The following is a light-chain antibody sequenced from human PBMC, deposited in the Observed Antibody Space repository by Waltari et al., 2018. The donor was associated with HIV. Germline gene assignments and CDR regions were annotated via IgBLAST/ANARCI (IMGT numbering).Light chain of an antibody. Sequence: DIVLTQSPATLTLSPGERATLPCRASQSVSSYLAWYRQKPGQAPRLLIYDASNRATGIPARFSGSGSGSDFTLTISSLEPEDFAVYYCQQRSNWPRTFGQGTKVEIK. V-gene: IGKV3-11*01. CDR2: DAS. J-gene: IGKJ1*01. CDR3: QQRSNWPRT. CDR1: QSVSSY.